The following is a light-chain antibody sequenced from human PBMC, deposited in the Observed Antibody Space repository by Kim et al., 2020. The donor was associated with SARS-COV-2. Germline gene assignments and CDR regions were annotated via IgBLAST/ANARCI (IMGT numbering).Light chain of an antibody. CDR2: LNSDGSH. CDR3: QTWGTGIRV. V-gene: IGLV4-69*01. Sequence: ASVKLTGTLSRGHSSYAIAWHQQQPEKGPRYLMKLNSDGSHSKGDGIPDRFSGSSSGAERYLTISSLQSEDEADYYCQTWGTGIRVFGGGTKLTVL. CDR1: RGHSSYA. J-gene: IGLJ3*02.